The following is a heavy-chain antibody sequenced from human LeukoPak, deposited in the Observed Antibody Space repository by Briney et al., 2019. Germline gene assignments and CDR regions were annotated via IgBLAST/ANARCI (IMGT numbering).Heavy chain of an antibody. V-gene: IGHV3-64*01. J-gene: IGHJ4*02. CDR3: AREGGSGWLYYFDY. CDR1: GFTFSSYG. Sequence: GGSLRLSCAASGFTFSSYGMHWVRQAPGKGLEYVSAISSNGGSTYYANSVKGRFTISRDNSKNTLYLQMGSLRAEDMAVYYCAREGGSGWLYYFDYWGQGTLVTVSS. CDR2: ISSNGGST. D-gene: IGHD6-19*01.